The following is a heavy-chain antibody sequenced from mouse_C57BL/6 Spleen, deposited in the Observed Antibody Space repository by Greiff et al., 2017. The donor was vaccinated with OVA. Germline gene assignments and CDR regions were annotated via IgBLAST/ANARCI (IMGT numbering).Heavy chain of an antibody. CDR1: GYTFTDYY. CDR2: INPNNGGT. CDR3: ARRGLGDY. J-gene: IGHJ2*01. D-gene: IGHD3-3*01. V-gene: IGHV1-26*01. Sequence: VQLKESGPELVKPGASVKISCKASGYTFTDYYMNWVKQSHGKSLEWIGDINPNNGGTSYNQKFKGKATLTVDTSSSTAYMELRSLTSEDSAVYYCARRGLGDYWGQGTTLTVSS.